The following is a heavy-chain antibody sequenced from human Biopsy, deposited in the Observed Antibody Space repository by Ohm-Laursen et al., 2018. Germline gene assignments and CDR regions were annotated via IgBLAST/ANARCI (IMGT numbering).Heavy chain of an antibody. CDR1: GYTFTTYG. V-gene: IGHV1-18*01. J-gene: IGHJ4*02. Sequence: SSVKVSCKASGYTFTTYGISWVRQAPGQGLEWMGWINTYSGNTNYGRKFHDRVIMTSDTSTSTAYLEHRSLRSDDTAVYYCARDYYPYVDYLKDVPLCDSWGQGTLVTVSS. D-gene: IGHD4-17*01. CDR3: ARDYYPYVDYLKDVPLCDS. CDR2: INTYSGNT.